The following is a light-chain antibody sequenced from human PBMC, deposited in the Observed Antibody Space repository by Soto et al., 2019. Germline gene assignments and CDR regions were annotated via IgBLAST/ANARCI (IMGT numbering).Light chain of an antibody. CDR2: WAS. V-gene: IGKV4-1*01. J-gene: IGKJ3*01. CDR1: QSVLYSSNNKNY. Sequence: DIVMTQSPDSLAVSLGERATINCRSSQSVLYSSNNKNYLAWFQQKPGQPPKLFIYWASTRESGVPDRFTGSGSGTDFTLTISSLQAEYVAVYSCQQYYSPPFTFGPGTKVDIK. CDR3: QQYYSPPFT.